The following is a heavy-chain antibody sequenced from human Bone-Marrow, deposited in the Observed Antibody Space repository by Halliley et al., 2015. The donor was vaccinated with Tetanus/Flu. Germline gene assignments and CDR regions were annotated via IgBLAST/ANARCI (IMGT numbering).Heavy chain of an antibody. J-gene: IGHJ6*02. CDR1: GFTFSDPY. CDR2: ITTSGSHK. Sequence: SLRLSCAVSGFTFSDPYMGWIRQAPGKGLEWVSHITTSGSHKYYGDSVKGRFTISRDNARDSLHLQMNSLRVDDTAVYYCARLIGSSYYFAMDVWGQGTTVTVS. V-gene: IGHV3-11*01. CDR3: ARLIGSSYYFAMDV. D-gene: IGHD3-10*01.